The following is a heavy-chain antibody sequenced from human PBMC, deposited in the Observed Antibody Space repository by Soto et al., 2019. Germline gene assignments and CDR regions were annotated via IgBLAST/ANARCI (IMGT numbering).Heavy chain of an antibody. D-gene: IGHD5-18*01. V-gene: IGHV3-48*02. CDR1: GLTFTSYS. Sequence: PGGSLRLSCAASGLTFTSYSMNWVRQAPGKGLEWVSFISCSSTIYYADSVKGRFTISRDNAKNSLYLQMNSLRDEDTAVYYCARDRGYTYGFDYWGQGTLVTVSS. CDR3: ARDRGYTYGFDY. J-gene: IGHJ4*02. CDR2: ISCSSTI.